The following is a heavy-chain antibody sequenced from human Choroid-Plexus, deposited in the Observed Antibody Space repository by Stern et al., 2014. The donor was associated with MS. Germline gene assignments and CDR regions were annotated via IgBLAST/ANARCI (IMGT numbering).Heavy chain of an antibody. CDR2: LSTTRTYL. Sequence: EVQLVESGGGLVKPGGSLRLSCAAPGFAFSAYSLNWVRQAPGHAVEWLSSLSTTRTYLYYADSVKGRFTISRDNAKNSVYLQMNSLRAEDTAVYYCARPIQRDAFDVWGQGTMVTVSS. CDR3: ARPIQRDAFDV. CDR1: GFAFSAYS. J-gene: IGHJ3*01. D-gene: IGHD5-18*01. V-gene: IGHV3-21*01.